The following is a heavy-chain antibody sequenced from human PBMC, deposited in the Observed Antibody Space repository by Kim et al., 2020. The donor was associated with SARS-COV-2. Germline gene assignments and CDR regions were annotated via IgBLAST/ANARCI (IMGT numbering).Heavy chain of an antibody. D-gene: IGHD3-22*01. CDR2: IIPIFGTA. V-gene: IGHV1-69*13. CDR1: GGTFSSYA. CDR3: YLHPTYYYDSSGYFAEGDDAFDI. J-gene: IGHJ3*02. Sequence: SVKVSCKASGGTFSSYAISWVRQAPGQGLEWMGGIIPIFGTANYAQKFQGRVTITADESTSTAYMELSSLRSEDTAVYYCYLHPTYYYDSSGYFAEGDDAFDIWGQGTMVTVSS.